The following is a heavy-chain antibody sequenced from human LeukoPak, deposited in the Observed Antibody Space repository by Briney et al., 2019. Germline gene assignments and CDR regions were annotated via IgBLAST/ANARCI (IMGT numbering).Heavy chain of an antibody. D-gene: IGHD6-19*01. J-gene: IGHJ4*02. CDR3: ARVSSDSLDY. Sequence: GGSLRLSCAASGFTVSSNYMSWIRQAPGKGLEWVSYISSSGSTIYYADSVKGRFTISRDNAKNSLYLQMNSLRAEDTAVYYCARVSSDSLDYWGQGTLVTVSS. CDR1: GFTVSSNY. CDR2: ISSSGSTI. V-gene: IGHV3-11*01.